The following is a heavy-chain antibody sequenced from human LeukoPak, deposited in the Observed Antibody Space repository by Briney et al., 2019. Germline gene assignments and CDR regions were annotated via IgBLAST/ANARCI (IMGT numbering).Heavy chain of an antibody. V-gene: IGHV4-34*01. CDR3: ARGPNRADY. CDR2: INHSGST. Sequence: SETLSLTCAVYGGSFSGYYWSWIRQPPGKGLEWIGEINHSGSTNYNPSLKSRVTISVDTSKNQLSLKLSSVTAADTAVYYCARGPNRADYWGQGTLVTVSS. CDR1: GGSFSGYY. D-gene: IGHD1-14*01. J-gene: IGHJ4*02.